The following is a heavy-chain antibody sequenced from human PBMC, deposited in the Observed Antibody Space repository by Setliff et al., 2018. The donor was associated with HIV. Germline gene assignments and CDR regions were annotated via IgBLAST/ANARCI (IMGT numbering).Heavy chain of an antibody. Sequence: SETLSLTCTISGGSVTSHYWSWIRQPPGKGLEWIGYVFYTGGTNYRPSLRGRVTISVDTSKNHFSLKPSSVTAADTAVYYCAKTIRGYISGDYVDVWGKGTTVTVSS. CDR1: GGSVTSHY. CDR3: AKTIRGYISGDYVDV. CDR2: VFYTGGT. J-gene: IGHJ6*03. D-gene: IGHD5-18*01. V-gene: IGHV4-59*02.